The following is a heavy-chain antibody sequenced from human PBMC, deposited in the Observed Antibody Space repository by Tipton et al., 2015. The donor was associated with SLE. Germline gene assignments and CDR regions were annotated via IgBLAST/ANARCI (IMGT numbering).Heavy chain of an antibody. J-gene: IGHJ6*02. D-gene: IGHD3-22*01. Sequence: QVQLVQSGAEVKKPGASVKVSCKASGYTFTGYYMHWVRQAPGQGLEWMGWINPNSVGTNYAQKFQGRVTLTRDTSISTAYMELSRLRSDDTAVYYCAREGDYYDSSGDYYYYGMDVWGQGTTVTVSS. CDR2: INPNSVGT. CDR3: AREGDYYDSSGDYYYYGMDV. V-gene: IGHV1-2*02. CDR1: GYTFTGYY.